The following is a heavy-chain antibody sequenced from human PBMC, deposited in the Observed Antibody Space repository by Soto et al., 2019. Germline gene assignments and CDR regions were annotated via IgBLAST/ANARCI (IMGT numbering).Heavy chain of an antibody. CDR3: ARDYGLERDGDYYYYYMDV. D-gene: IGHD1-1*01. CDR1: GFTFSSYS. Sequence: GGSLRLSCAASGFTFSSYSMNWVRQAPGKGLEWVSSISSSSSYIYYADSVKGRFTISRDNAKNSLYLQMNSLRAEDTAVYYCARDYGLERDGDYYYYYMDVWGKGTTVTVSS. CDR2: ISSSSSYI. J-gene: IGHJ6*03. V-gene: IGHV3-21*01.